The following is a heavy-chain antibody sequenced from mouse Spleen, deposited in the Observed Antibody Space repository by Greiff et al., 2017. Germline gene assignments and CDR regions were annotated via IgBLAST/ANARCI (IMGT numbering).Heavy chain of an antibody. CDR2: IDPSDSET. J-gene: IGHJ4*01. CDR3: VREGYYGRDAMDY. D-gene: IGHD1-1*01. V-gene: IGHV1-52*01. CDR1: GYTFTSYW. Sequence: QVQLQQPGAELVRPGSSVKLSCKASGYTFTSYWMHWVKQRPIQGLEWIGNIDPSDSETHYNQKFKDKATLTVDKSSSTAYMQLSSLTSEDSAVYYCVREGYYGRDAMDYWGQGTSVTVSS.